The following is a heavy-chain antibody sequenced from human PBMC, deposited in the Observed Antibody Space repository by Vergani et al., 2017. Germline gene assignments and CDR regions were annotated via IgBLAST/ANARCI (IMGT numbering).Heavy chain of an antibody. Sequence: EVQLLESGGGLVQPGGSLRLTCAASEFTFSNYAMNWVRQAPGKGLEWVSGISGSGVSAYYTDSVKGRFTISRDNSKNMLFLQMNNLRTEDTAIYYGAKQYFVSGNYLLGYWGQGTLVTVSS. CDR3: AKQYFVSGNYLLGY. D-gene: IGHD3-10*01. CDR1: EFTFSNYA. J-gene: IGHJ4*02. V-gene: IGHV3-23*01. CDR2: ISGSGVSA.